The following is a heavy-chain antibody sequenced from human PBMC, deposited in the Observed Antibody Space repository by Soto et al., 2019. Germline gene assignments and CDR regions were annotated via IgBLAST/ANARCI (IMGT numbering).Heavy chain of an antibody. V-gene: IGHV1-69*04. CDR1: GGTFSSYT. CDR2: IIPILGIA. Sequence: GASVKVSCKASGGTFSSYTISWARQAPGQGLEWMGRIIPILGIANYAQKFQGRVTITADKSTSTAYMELSSLRSEDTAVYYCARDQESGVGYCSGGSCSHDAFDIWGQGTMVTVSS. D-gene: IGHD2-15*01. CDR3: ARDQESGVGYCSGGSCSHDAFDI. J-gene: IGHJ3*02.